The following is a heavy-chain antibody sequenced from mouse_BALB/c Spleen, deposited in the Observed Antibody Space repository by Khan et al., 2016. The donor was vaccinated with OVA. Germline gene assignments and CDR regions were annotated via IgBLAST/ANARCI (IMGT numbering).Heavy chain of an antibody. CDR3: APSGTGDYFDY. Sequence: VQLKQSGAELVKPGASVKLSCTASGFNIKDTHMHWVKQRPEQGLEWIGRIDPANDNSHYDSSFQGQATITADPSSNTAYLHLSSLTSEATAAYYGAPSGTGDYFDYWGQGTTRTVSS. CDR2: IDPANDNS. CDR1: GFNIKDTH. J-gene: IGHJ2*01. V-gene: IGHV14-3*02. D-gene: IGHD4-1*01.